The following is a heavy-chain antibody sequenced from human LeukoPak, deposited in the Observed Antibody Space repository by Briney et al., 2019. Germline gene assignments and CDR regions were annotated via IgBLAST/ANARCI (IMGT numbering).Heavy chain of an antibody. J-gene: IGHJ3*02. Sequence: ASVKVSYTPSEHTFTTYYMLRVRQAPGQGLEWMGKIDSGGGSTTYAQKFQGRVIMTRDTSTATVYMDLSSLTSEDTAVYYCARDWRGLSARNALDIWGQGTMVTVSS. D-gene: IGHD6-6*01. CDR2: IDSGGGST. CDR1: EHTFTTYY. CDR3: ARDWRGLSARNALDI. V-gene: IGHV1-46*01.